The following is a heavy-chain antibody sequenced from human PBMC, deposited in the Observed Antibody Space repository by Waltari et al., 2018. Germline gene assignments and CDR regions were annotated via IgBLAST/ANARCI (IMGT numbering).Heavy chain of an antibody. CDR3: AREVVPAATIVVNWFDP. J-gene: IGHJ5*02. Sequence: QVELVQSGPDLQKPGASVKVSCRASGYSFTSSAINWVRQAPGRGFELMGWINTNSGNPTYVQGFTGRFVFSLDTSVSTAFLQINSLEAEDTAVYYCAREVVPAATIVVNWFDPWGQGTLVTVSS. D-gene: IGHD2-2*01. V-gene: IGHV7-4-1*02. CDR1: GYSFTSSA. CDR2: INTNSGNP.